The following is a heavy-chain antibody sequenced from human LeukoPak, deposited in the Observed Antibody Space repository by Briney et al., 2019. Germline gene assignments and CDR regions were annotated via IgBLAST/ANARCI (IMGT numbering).Heavy chain of an antibody. D-gene: IGHD1-26*01. Sequence: GESLKISFKVSGCSFTSYCIGWGRQMPGKGLEWMGIIYPGDSGPTYSPSFQGQVTISVDKSINTAYLQCSSLQASDTAMYYCGMSGDRVPLQDDVFDVWGQGTMVTVST. CDR2: IYPGDSGP. CDR1: GCSFTSYC. V-gene: IGHV5-51*01. CDR3: GMSGDRVPLQDDVFDV. J-gene: IGHJ3*01.